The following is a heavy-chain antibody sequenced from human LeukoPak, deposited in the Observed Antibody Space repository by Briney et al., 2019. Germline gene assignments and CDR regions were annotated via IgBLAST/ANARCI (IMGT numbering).Heavy chain of an antibody. Sequence: GGSLRLSCAASGFTFSSYAMTWVRQAPGKGLEWVSSISGSGSNTYYADSVKGRFTISRDNSKNTLYLQMNSLRAEDTAVYYCAKPLEYSSLHTFDYWGQGTLVTVSS. CDR2: ISGSGSNT. V-gene: IGHV3-23*01. CDR1: GFTFSSYA. CDR3: AKPLEYSSLHTFDY. D-gene: IGHD6-6*01. J-gene: IGHJ4*02.